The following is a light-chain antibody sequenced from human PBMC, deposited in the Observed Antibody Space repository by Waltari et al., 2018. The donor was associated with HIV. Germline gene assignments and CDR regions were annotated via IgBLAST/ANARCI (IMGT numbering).Light chain of an antibody. CDR2: KNY. V-gene: IGLV1-47*01. CDR3: VGWDSSLSAYV. Sequence: QSVLTQPPSASGTPGQTVTISCSGGSSNIGNDNVYWYQQLPGMTPKLLIYKNYVRPSGVPDRFAGSKSVTSASLAISGLRSEDEADYYCVGWDSSLSAYVFGAGTKVTVL. J-gene: IGLJ1*01. CDR1: SSNIGNDN.